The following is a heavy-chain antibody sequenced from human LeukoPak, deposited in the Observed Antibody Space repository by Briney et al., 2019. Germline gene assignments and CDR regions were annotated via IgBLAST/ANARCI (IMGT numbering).Heavy chain of an antibody. CDR2: IYTDGGT. CDR1: GGSISGYY. CDR3: TREPVP. Sequence: PSETLSLTCIVSGGSISGYYWSWIRQPAGKGLEWIGRIYTDGGTSYNPSLRSRATMSIDTSKNQFSLKLSSVTAADTAVYYCTREPVPWGQGTLVTVSS. J-gene: IGHJ5*02. V-gene: IGHV4-4*07.